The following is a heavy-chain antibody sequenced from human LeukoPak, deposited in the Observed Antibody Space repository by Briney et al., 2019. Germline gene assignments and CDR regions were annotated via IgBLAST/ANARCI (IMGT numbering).Heavy chain of an antibody. J-gene: IGHJ1*01. CDR2: VNPNPGCA. CDR1: GYAFTVYY. Sequence: ASVTVSCKASGYAFTVYYIHWVRQAPGQGLEWLGWVNPNPGCATSAQKLPRRVTMTRDKSNSTASMDLSSLRFDDTALCFCARGAGYSQCPPESWGQGTLVTVSS. CDR3: ARGAGYSQCPPES. D-gene: IGHD5-12*01. V-gene: IGHV1-2*02.